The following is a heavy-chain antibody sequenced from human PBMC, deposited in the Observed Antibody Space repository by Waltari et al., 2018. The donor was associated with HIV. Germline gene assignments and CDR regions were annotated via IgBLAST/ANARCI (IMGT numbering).Heavy chain of an antibody. D-gene: IGHD5-18*01. CDR1: GFAFSTFG. J-gene: IGHJ3*02. CDR2: IGGGGDST. Sequence: EVQLLESGGDLVQSGGSLRLSCEASGFAFSTFGMNWVRQAPGKGLEWVAGIGGGGDSTFYADSVRGRFTISRDNPKNTLFLQMKSLRAEDTAMYFCVRPSWIHVWYDAFDMWGQGTMVIVST. CDR3: VRPSWIHVWYDAFDM. V-gene: IGHV3-23*01.